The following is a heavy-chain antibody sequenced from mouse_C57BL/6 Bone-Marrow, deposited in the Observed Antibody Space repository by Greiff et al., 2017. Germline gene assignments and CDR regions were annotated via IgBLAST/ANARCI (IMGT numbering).Heavy chain of an antibody. CDR1: GYTFTDYY. D-gene: IGHD1-1*01. V-gene: IGHV1-19*01. Sequence: VQLQQSGPVLVKPGASVKMSCKASGYTFTDYYMNWVKQSHGKSLEWIGVINPYSGGTSYNQKFKGKATLTVDKSSSTAYMRLNSLSSDDSEVYYCARSYYGSNSGFAYWGRGTVVTVSA. CDR2: INPYSGGT. CDR3: ARSYYGSNSGFAY. J-gene: IGHJ3*01.